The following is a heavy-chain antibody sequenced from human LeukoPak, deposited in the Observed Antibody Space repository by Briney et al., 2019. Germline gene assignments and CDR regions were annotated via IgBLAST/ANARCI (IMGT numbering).Heavy chain of an antibody. J-gene: IGHJ6*02. Sequence: GRSLRLSCAASGFTFSSYAMLWVRQAPGKGLEWVAVISYDGSNKYYADSVKGRFTISRDNSKNTLYLQMNSLRAEDTAVYYCARGIAATGYGMDVWGQGTTVTVSS. CDR3: ARGIAATGYGMDV. V-gene: IGHV3-30*04. D-gene: IGHD6-25*01. CDR2: ISYDGSNK. CDR1: GFTFSSYA.